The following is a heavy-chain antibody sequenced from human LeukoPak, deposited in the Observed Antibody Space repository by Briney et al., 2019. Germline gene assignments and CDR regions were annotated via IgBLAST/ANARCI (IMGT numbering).Heavy chain of an antibody. D-gene: IGHD3-3*01. Sequence: GGSLRLSCVASGFAFDTYSMNWVRQAPGKGLEWLSYTSSGSSTIYYADSVKGRFTISRDNAKNSLYLQMNSLGAEDTAVYYCARSWSSCGAFDIWGQGTMVTVSS. CDR2: TSSGSSTI. V-gene: IGHV3-48*01. CDR3: ARSWSSCGAFDI. J-gene: IGHJ3*02. CDR1: GFAFDTYS.